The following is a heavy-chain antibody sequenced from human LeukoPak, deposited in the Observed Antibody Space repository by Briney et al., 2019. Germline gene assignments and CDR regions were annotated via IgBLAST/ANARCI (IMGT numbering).Heavy chain of an antibody. CDR1: GFTFSSYG. V-gene: IGHV3-33*01. J-gene: IGHJ6*02. CDR3: ARGEDGDYGDYYYYGMDV. D-gene: IGHD4-17*01. CDR2: IWYDGSSK. Sequence: GGSLRLSCAASGFTFSSYGMHWVRQAPGKGLEWVAVIWYDGSSKYYADSVKGRFTISRDNSKNTLYLQMNSLRAEDTAVYYCARGEDGDYGDYYYYGMDVWGQGTTVTVSS.